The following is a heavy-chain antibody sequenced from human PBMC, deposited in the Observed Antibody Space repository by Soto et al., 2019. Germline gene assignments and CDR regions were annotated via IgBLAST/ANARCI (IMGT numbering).Heavy chain of an antibody. J-gene: IGHJ4*02. V-gene: IGHV4-59*01. D-gene: IGHD1-20*01. CDR2: IYYSGST. CDR3: ARGRRYNWNLAGGFDY. CDR1: GGSISSYY. Sequence: SETLSLTCTVSGGSISSYYWSWIRQPPGKGLEWIGYIYYSGSTNYNPSLKSRVTISVDTSKNQFSLKLSSVTAADTAVYYCARGRRYNWNLAGGFDYWGQGTLVTVSS.